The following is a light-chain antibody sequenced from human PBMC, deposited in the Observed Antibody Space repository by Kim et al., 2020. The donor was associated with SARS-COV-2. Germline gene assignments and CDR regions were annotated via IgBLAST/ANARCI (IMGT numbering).Light chain of an antibody. V-gene: IGLV3-21*04. CDR1: NLGSKS. CDR2: YDS. Sequence: APGKTARSTCGGNNLGSKSEHWNQRKPGQAPVLVIYYDSDRPAGIPERFSGSNSGNTATLTISRVEAGDEADYYCQVWDSSSDHVVFGGGTQLTVL. J-gene: IGLJ2*01. CDR3: QVWDSSSDHVV.